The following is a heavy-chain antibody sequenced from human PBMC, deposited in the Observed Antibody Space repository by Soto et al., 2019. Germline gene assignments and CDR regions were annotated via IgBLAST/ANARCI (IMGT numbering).Heavy chain of an antibody. Sequence: PSETLSLTCAVYGGSFSGYYWSWIRQPPGKGLEWIGEINHSGSTNYNPSLKSRVTVSVDTSKNQFSLKLSSVTAADTAVYYCATKDSSGYYYAHWGQGTLVT. V-gene: IGHV4-34*01. D-gene: IGHD3-22*01. J-gene: IGHJ4*02. CDR3: ATKDSSGYYYAH. CDR2: INHSGST. CDR1: GGSFSGYY.